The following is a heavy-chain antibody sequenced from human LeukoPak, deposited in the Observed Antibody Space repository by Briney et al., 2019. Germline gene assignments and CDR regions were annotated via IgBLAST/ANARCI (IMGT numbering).Heavy chain of an antibody. CDR2: ISSSGSTI. D-gene: IGHD3-22*01. Sequence: GGSLRLSCAASGFTFSSYEMNWVRQAPGKGLECVSYISSSGSTIYYADSVKGRFTISRDNAKNSLDLQMNSLRAEDTAVYYCARLDGSSGYYGYYFDYWGQGTLVTVSS. V-gene: IGHV3-48*03. CDR3: ARLDGSSGYYGYYFDY. J-gene: IGHJ4*02. CDR1: GFTFSSYE.